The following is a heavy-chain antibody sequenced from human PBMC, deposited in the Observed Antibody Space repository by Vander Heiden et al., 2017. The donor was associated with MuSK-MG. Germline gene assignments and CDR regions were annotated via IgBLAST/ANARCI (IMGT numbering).Heavy chain of an antibody. CDR2: ISGSGGST. J-gene: IGHJ4*02. CDR3: ANSRKTYDSSGYSYY. CDR1: GFPFSSYA. Sequence: EVQLLESGGGLVQPGGSLRLSCAASGFPFSSYAMSWVRQAPGKGLEWVSAISGSGGSTYYADSGKGRFTISRDNSKNTLYLQMNSLRAEDTAVYYCANSRKTYDSSGYSYYWGQGTLVTVSS. D-gene: IGHD3-22*01. V-gene: IGHV3-23*01.